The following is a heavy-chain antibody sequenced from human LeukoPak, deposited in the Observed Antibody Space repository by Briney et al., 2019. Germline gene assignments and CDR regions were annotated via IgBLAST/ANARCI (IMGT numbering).Heavy chain of an antibody. CDR2: IKQDGSEK. CDR1: GFTFNNYW. D-gene: IGHD3-3*01. Sequence: GGSLRLSCAASGFTFNNYWMSWVRQAPGKGLEWVVNIKQDGSEKYYADSVKGRFTISRDNVKNSLYLQMNSLSAEDTAVYYCARVDYDFWSGYSHNWFDPWGQGTQLTVSS. V-gene: IGHV3-7*01. J-gene: IGHJ5*02. CDR3: ARVDYDFWSGYSHNWFDP.